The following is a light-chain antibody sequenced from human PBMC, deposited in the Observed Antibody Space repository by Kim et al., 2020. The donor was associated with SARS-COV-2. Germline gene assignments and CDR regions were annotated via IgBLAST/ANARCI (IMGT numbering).Light chain of an antibody. CDR1: LSVSSS. Sequence: SLAAGERATRSGRASLSVSSSAWYQQKPGQAPRLLIYDASSRATGIPARFSGSGSGTDFTLTISSLEPEDFAVYYCQQRTSWPLTFGGGTKVDIK. J-gene: IGKJ4*02. CDR3: QQRTSWPLT. CDR2: DAS. V-gene: IGKV3-11*01.